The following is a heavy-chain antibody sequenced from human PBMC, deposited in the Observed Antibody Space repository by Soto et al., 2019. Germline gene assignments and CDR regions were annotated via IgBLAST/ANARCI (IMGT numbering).Heavy chain of an antibody. Sequence: ETLRGPTGGSGEFISSGYYWGWSRQPPKKRLEWIGSIYHSGSTYYNPSLKRRVTISVSTSKNQFSLKLRSVTAADTTLFFCMWQLDTPPGLWGYGT. V-gene: IGHV4-38-2*01. J-gene: IGHJ4*03. CDR3: MWQLDTPPGL. CDR2: IYHSGST. D-gene: IGHD5-18*01. CDR1: GEFISSGYY.